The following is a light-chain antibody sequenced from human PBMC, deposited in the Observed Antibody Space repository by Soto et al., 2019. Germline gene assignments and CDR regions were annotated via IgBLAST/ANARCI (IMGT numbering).Light chain of an antibody. Sequence: DIQMTQSPSTLSASVGDRVTITCRASQSISSWLAWYQQKPGKAPKLLTYQTSSFKSGVPSRFSGSGSGTEFTLTISSLQPDDFATYYCQDYSSSSGLSFGGGTKVEIK. V-gene: IGKV1-5*03. CDR1: QSISSW. J-gene: IGKJ4*01. CDR3: QDYSSSSGLS. CDR2: QTS.